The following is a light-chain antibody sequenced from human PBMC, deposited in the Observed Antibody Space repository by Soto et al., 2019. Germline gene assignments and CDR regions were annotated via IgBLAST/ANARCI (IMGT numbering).Light chain of an antibody. V-gene: IGLV2-23*02. J-gene: IGLJ3*02. Sequence: QSVLTQPASVSGSPGQSITISCSGSRSDIGSYNNVAWYQQHPDKAPRVMIFGVTKRPSGISDRFFGSKSGSTASLTISGLQAEDEADYFCFSYAGSSIWVFGGGTKLTVL. CDR3: FSYAGSSIWV. CDR1: RSDIGSYNN. CDR2: GVT.